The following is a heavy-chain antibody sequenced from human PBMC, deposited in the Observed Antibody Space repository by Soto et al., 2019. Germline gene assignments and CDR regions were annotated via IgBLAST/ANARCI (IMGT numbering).Heavy chain of an antibody. Sequence: GASVKVSCKASGGTFSSYAISWVRQAPGQGLEWMGGIIPIFGTANYAQKFQGRVTITADESTSTAYMELSSLRSEDTAVYYCARDTRYTIFGVVIIHYYGMDVWGQGTTVTVSS. CDR2: IIPIFGTA. D-gene: IGHD3-3*01. CDR1: GGTFSSYA. CDR3: ARDTRYTIFGVVIIHYYGMDV. V-gene: IGHV1-69*13. J-gene: IGHJ6*02.